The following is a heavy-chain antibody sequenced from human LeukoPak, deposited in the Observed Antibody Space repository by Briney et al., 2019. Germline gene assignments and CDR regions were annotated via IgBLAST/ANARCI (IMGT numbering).Heavy chain of an antibody. D-gene: IGHD6-19*01. CDR1: GFTFSAYA. J-gene: IGHJ6*02. CDR3: ARDGGGSGWYGFNYGMDV. V-gene: IGHV3-64D*06. CDR2: ISPDGTST. Sequence: AGGSLRLSCSASGFTFSAYAMHWVRQAPGKRLEYVSAISPDGTSTYYADSVRGRFSISRDNSKNTLYLQMSSLRAEDTAVYYCARDGGGSGWYGFNYGMDVWGQGTTVTVSS.